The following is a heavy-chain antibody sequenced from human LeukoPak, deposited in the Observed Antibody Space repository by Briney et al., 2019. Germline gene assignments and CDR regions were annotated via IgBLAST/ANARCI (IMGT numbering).Heavy chain of an antibody. J-gene: IGHJ6*03. CDR1: GGSISSYY. Sequence: SETLSLTCTVSGGSISSYYWSWIRQPPGKGLEWIGYIYHSGSTYYNPSLKSRVTISVDRSKNQFSLKLSSVTAADTAVYYCARGILVVPAASMDVWGKGTTVTVSS. V-gene: IGHV4-59*12. CDR2: IYHSGST. D-gene: IGHD2-2*01. CDR3: ARGILVVPAASMDV.